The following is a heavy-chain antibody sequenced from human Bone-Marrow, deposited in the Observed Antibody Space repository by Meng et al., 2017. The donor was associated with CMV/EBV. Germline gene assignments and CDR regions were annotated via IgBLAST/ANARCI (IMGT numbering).Heavy chain of an antibody. CDR2: IRYDGSNK. CDR3: AKDRPFDY. Sequence: GESLKISCAASGFTFSSYGMHWVRQAPGKGLEWVAFIRYDGSNKYYADSVKGRFTISRDNSKNTLYLQMNSLRAEDTAVYYCAKDRPFDYWGQGTLVTVSS. D-gene: IGHD6-6*01. V-gene: IGHV3-30*02. CDR1: GFTFSSYG. J-gene: IGHJ4*02.